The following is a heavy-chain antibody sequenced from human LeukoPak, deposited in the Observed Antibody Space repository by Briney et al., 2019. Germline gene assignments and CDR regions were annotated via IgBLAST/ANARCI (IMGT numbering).Heavy chain of an antibody. Sequence: GGSLRLSCAASGITFSSYGMSWVRQAPGKGLEWVSSISSTGGTTYYADSVKGRFTISRDNSKNTLYLQMNSLRAEDTAVYYCAKGVYYYDSSGYYGEFDYWGQGTLVTVSS. CDR3: AKGVYYYDSSGYYGEFDY. V-gene: IGHV3-23*01. CDR2: ISSTGGTT. J-gene: IGHJ4*02. D-gene: IGHD3-22*01. CDR1: GITFSSYG.